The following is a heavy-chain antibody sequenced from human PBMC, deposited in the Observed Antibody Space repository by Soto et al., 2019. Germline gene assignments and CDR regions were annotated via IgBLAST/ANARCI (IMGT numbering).Heavy chain of an antibody. V-gene: IGHV3-72*01. J-gene: IGHJ4*02. CDR2: TKNKGQSFTI. D-gene: IGHD1-26*01. CDR1: GFASSDHY. Sequence: GGSLRLSCAASGFASSDHYMDWVRQAPGKGLEWLGRTKNKGQSFTIEYAPSVKGRFIISRDDSKNSVFLQINSLRTDDTAVYYCARWAAGAADCWGQGTQVTVSS. CDR3: ARWAAGAADC.